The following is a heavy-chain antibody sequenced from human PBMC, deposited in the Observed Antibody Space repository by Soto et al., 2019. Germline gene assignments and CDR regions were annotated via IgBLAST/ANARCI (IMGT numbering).Heavy chain of an antibody. J-gene: IGHJ4*02. D-gene: IGHD3-22*01. Sequence: LSLSCAASGFTFSSYAMSWVRQAPGKGLEWVSAISGSGGSTYYADSVKGRFTISRDNSKNTLYLQMNSLRAEDTAVYYCAKKSYYYDSSGYPLDYWGQGTLVTVSS. CDR3: AKKSYYYDSSGYPLDY. CDR2: ISGSGGST. CDR1: GFTFSSYA. V-gene: IGHV3-23*01.